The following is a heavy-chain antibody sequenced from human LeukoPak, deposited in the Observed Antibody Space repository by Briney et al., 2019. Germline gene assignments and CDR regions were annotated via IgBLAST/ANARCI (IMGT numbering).Heavy chain of an antibody. CDR1: GGSISSYY. Sequence: PSETLSLTCTVSGGSISSYYWSWIRQPPGKGLEWIGYIYYSGSTNYNPSLKSRVTISVDTSKNQFSLKLSSVTAADTAVYYCARLYYYDSSASTPYYYGMDVWGQGTTVTVSS. CDR2: IYYSGST. J-gene: IGHJ6*02. D-gene: IGHD3-22*01. CDR3: ARLYYYDSSASTPYYYGMDV. V-gene: IGHV4-59*01.